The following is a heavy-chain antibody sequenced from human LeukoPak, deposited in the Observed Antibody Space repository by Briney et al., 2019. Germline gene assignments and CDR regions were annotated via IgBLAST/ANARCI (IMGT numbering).Heavy chain of an antibody. D-gene: IGHD1-14*01. CDR1: GGSITSGSYD. CDR2: VYTSGNT. V-gene: IGHV4-61*02. CDR3: ARGTGNAFDI. Sequence: TLSLTCTVSGGSITSGSYDWNWIRQPAGKGLGWIGRVYTSGNTNYSPSLKSRVTISVDTSKNQFSLKLSSVTATDTAVYYCARGTGNAFDIWGQGTMVTVSS. J-gene: IGHJ3*02.